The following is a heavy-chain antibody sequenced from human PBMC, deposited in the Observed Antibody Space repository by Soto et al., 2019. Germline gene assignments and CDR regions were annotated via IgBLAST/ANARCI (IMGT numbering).Heavy chain of an antibody. CDR2: ISYDGSNK. CDR3: AEDPREDLGRDSSSWYFSYYYGMDV. J-gene: IGHJ6*02. Sequence: QVQLVESGGGGVQPGRSLRLSCAASGFTCSSYGMHWVRHAPGKGLEWVAVISYDGSNKYYADSVKGRFTISRDNSKNTLYLQMNSLRAEDAAVYYSAEDPREDLGRDSSSWYFSYYYGMDVWGQGTKVTVSS. V-gene: IGHV3-30*18. CDR1: GFTCSSYG. D-gene: IGHD6-13*01.